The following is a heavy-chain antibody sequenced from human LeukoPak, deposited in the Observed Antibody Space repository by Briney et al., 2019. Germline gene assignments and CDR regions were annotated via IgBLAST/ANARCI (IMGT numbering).Heavy chain of an antibody. J-gene: IGHJ4*02. CDR3: ARERGRRHYYGSSNFDY. CDR2: IYYSGST. CDR1: GGSISSSSYY. Sequence: PSETLSLTCTVSGGSISSSSYYWGWIRQPPGKGLEWIGSIYYSGSTYYNPSLKSRVTISVDTSKNQFSLKLSSVTAADTAVYYCARERGRRHYYGSSNFDYWGQGTLVTVSS. D-gene: IGHD3-10*01. V-gene: IGHV4-39*07.